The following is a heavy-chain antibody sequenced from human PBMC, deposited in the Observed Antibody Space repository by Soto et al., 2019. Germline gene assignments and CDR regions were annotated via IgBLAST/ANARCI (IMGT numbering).Heavy chain of an antibody. CDR3: ARDGRWNLDF. CDR2: ISLDGTIK. J-gene: IGHJ4*02. D-gene: IGHD1-1*01. Sequence: QVQLVESGGGVVQPGRTLRLSCTASGFTYTTHAMHWVRQAPGKGLEWVAIISLDGTIKYYADSVKGLFTISRDTSKNTLYLQMNSLGPEDTAVYYCARDGRWNLDFWGQGNLVTVSS. CDR1: GFTYTTHA. V-gene: IGHV3-30-3*01.